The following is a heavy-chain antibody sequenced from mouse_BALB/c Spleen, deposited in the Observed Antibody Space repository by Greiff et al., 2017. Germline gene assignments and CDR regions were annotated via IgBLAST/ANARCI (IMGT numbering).Heavy chain of an antibody. CDR2: ISSGGST. Sequence: EVHLVESGGGLVKPGGSLKLSCAASGFTFSSYAMSWVRQTPEKRLEWVASISSGGSTYYPDSVKGRFTISRDNARNILYLQMSSLRSEDTAMYYCARGPYYGNAWFAYWGQGTLVTVSA. CDR1: GFTFSSYA. CDR3: ARGPYYGNAWFAY. J-gene: IGHJ3*01. V-gene: IGHV5-6-5*01. D-gene: IGHD2-10*01.